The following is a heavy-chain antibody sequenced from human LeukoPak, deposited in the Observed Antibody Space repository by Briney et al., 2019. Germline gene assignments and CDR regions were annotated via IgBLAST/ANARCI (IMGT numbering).Heavy chain of an antibody. CDR3: ERVWYYDILTGYYVTEDGMDV. Sequence: SETLSLTCAASGGSISSSNWWGWVRQPPGKGLEWIGEIYHSGSTNYNPSLKSRVTISVDKSKNQFSLKLSSVTAADTAVYYCERVWYYDILTGYYVTEDGMDVWGKGTTVTVSS. V-gene: IGHV4-4*02. D-gene: IGHD3-9*01. J-gene: IGHJ6*04. CDR2: IYHSGST. CDR1: GGSISSSNW.